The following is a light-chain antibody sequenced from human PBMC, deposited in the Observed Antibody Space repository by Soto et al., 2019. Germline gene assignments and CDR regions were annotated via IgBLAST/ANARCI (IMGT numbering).Light chain of an antibody. Sequence: DIQRTQSPSTLSASVGDRVTITCRASQSISSWLAWYQQKAGKAPKLLIYDASSLESGVPSRFSGSGSGTEFTLTISSLQPDDFATYYCQQYNSYPWTFGQGTKVDIK. CDR2: DAS. CDR1: QSISSW. CDR3: QQYNSYPWT. J-gene: IGKJ1*01. V-gene: IGKV1-5*01.